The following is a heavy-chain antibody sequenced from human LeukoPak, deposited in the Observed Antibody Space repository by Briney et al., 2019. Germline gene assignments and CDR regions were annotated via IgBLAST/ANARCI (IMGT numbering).Heavy chain of an antibody. CDR3: ASAIAAAGGFDY. CDR2: INASNGNT. V-gene: IGHV1-3*03. Sequence: GASVKVSCKASGYTFTSYAMHWVRQAPGQRLEWMGWINASNGNTKYSQEFQGRVTITRDTSASTAYMELSSLRSEDMAVYYCASAIAAAGGFDYWGQGTLVTVSS. J-gene: IGHJ4*02. CDR1: GYTFTSYA. D-gene: IGHD6-13*01.